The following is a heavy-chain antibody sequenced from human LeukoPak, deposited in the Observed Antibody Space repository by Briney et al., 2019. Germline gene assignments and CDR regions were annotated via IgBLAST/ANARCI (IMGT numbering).Heavy chain of an antibody. CDR3: ARASSSGFDY. D-gene: IGHD6-13*01. V-gene: IGHV4-34*01. Sequence: SETLSLTCAVYGGSFSGYYWSWIRQPPGKGLEWIGEINHSGSTNYNPSLKSRVTISVDTSKNQFSLKLSSVTAADTAVYYCARASSSGFDYWGQGTLITVSS. CDR2: INHSGST. CDR1: GGSFSGYY. J-gene: IGHJ4*02.